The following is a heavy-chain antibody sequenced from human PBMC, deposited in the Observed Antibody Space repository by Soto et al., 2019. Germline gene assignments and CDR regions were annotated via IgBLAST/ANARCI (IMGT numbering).Heavy chain of an antibody. CDR1: GFSVTTNY. V-gene: IGHV3-53*02. Sequence: EVQLVETGGGLIQPGGSLRLSCLASGFSVTTNYIIWVRQPPGKGLEWVSTTFTGGSTHYADSVKGRFSISRDNSKNTVSLQMNNVRVEDTAVYYCAKKPPSSIQGWAFGMDVWGQGTTVSVSS. D-gene: IGHD1-26*01. CDR3: AKKPPSSIQGWAFGMDV. CDR2: TFTGGST. J-gene: IGHJ6*02.